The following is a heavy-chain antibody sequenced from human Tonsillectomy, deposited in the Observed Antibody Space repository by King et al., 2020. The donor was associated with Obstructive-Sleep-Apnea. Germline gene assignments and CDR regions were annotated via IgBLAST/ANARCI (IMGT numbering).Heavy chain of an antibody. J-gene: IGHJ6*02. CDR1: GYSISSGYY. CDR2: IYHSGST. Sequence: VQLQESGPGLVKPSETLSLTCTVSGYSISSGYYWGWIRQPPGKGLEWIGSIYHSGSTYYNPSLKSRVTISVDTSKNQFSLKLSSVTAADTAVYYCARDEGNYCSSTSCYRYYYYGMDVWGQGTTVTVSS. D-gene: IGHD2-2*01. CDR3: ARDEGNYCSSTSCYRYYYYGMDV. V-gene: IGHV4-38-2*02.